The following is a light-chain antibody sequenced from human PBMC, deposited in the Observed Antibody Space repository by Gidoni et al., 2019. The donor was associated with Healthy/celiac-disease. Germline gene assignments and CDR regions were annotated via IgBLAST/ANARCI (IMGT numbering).Light chain of an antibody. V-gene: IGLV3-1*01. CDR2: QDS. CDR1: KLGDKY. Sequence: SYALPHPPSVSVPPGQTASITCSGDKLGDKYACWYQQKPGQSPVLVIYQDSKRPSGIPARFSGSNSGNTATLTISGTQAMDEADYYGQAWDSSSVVFGGGTKLTVL. CDR3: QAWDSSSVV. J-gene: IGLJ2*01.